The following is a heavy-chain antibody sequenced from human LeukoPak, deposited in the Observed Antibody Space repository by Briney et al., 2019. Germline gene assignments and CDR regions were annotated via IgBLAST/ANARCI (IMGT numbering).Heavy chain of an antibody. V-gene: IGHV1-69*13. CDR2: IIPIFGTA. CDR1: GYTFTSYG. CDR3: ARGADIVITGSFNI. D-gene: IGHD3-16*01. Sequence: SVKVSCKASGYTFTSYGISWVRQAPGQGLEWMGGIIPIFGTANYAQKFQGRVTITADESTSTAYMELSSLRSEDTAVYYCARGADIVITGSFNIWGQGTMVTVSS. J-gene: IGHJ3*02.